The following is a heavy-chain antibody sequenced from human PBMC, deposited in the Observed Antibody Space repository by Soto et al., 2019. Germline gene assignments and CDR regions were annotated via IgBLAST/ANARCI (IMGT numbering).Heavy chain of an antibody. CDR3: ARAGYSYGNWFDP. D-gene: IGHD5-18*01. Sequence: XXTLSLTCTVSRASISQYYWNWIRQSPGKGLDWILSVXSTGTXVYNTHLTSRXXVYLDKSXXQFYLTLSSVTAAETAVYYCARAGYSYGNWFDPCGQGTLVTVSS. CDR2: VXSTGTX. CDR1: RASISQYY. J-gene: IGHJ5*02. V-gene: IGHV4-59*01.